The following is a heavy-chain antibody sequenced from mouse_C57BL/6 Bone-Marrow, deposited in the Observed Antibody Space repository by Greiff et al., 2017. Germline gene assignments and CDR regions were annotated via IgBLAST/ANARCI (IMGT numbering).Heavy chain of an antibody. J-gene: IGHJ2*01. D-gene: IGHD1-1*01. Sequence: VQLQQPGAELVRPGSSVKLSCKASGYTFTSYWMHWVKQRPIQGLEWIGNIDPSDSETHYNQKFKDKATLTVDKSSSTAYMQLSSLTSEDSAVXYCAREDYGSSYTFFFDYWGQGTTLTVSS. CDR1: GYTFTSYW. CDR3: AREDYGSSYTFFFDY. CDR2: IDPSDSET. V-gene: IGHV1-52*01.